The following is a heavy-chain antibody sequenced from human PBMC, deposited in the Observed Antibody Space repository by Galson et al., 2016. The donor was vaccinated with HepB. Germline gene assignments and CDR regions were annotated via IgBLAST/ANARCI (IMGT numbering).Heavy chain of an antibody. V-gene: IGHV3-7*03. CDR1: GFNFSIYW. Sequence: SLRLSCAASGFNFSIYWMTWVRQAPGKGLEWVANKKQDGSAKYFVDSVKGRFTASRDNAKNSLYLHMNSLRAEDSAVYYCVRARGFDYWGLGALVTVSS. J-gene: IGHJ4*02. CDR2: KKQDGSAK. CDR3: VRARGFDY.